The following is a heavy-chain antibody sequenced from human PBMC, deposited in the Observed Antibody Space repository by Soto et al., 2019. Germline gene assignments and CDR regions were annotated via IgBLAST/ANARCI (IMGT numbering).Heavy chain of an antibody. J-gene: IGHJ4*02. V-gene: IGHV3-11*01. CDR1: GFTFGDYY. CDR2: ISGNGEII. D-gene: IGHD4-17*01. CDR3: ARDVDADFRTDFDY. Sequence: GGPLRLSCAASGFTFGDYYIHWIRRAPGKGLEWISYISGNGEIIQYAASARGRFTISRDNAENSVYLEMDSLRAEDTALYYCARDVDADFRTDFDYWGRGTLVTVSS.